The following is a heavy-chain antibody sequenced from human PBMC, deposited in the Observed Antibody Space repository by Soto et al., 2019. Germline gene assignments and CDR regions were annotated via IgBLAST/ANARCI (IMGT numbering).Heavy chain of an antibody. D-gene: IGHD1-7*01. CDR2: ISANGQGI. CDR1: GFTFSTYA. Sequence: GGSLRLSCAASGFTFSTYALSWVRQAPGKGLEWVSAISANGQGIYYADSVRGRFTISRDNSKNTIFLHMDSLRAEDTAVYYCAKDRNYPRDQFHYWGQGTLVTVS. J-gene: IGHJ4*02. CDR3: AKDRNYPRDQFHY. V-gene: IGHV3-23*01.